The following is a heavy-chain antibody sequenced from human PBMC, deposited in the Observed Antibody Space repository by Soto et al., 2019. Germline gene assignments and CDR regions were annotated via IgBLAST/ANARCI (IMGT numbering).Heavy chain of an antibody. CDR1: GSTFSSYW. CDR2: INKDGGER. D-gene: IGHD3-10*01. V-gene: IGHV3-7*03. CDR3: VRGGTGRGLDYLGLDV. Sequence: EVQLVESGGGLVQPGGSLRLSCAASGSTFSSYWMSWVRQAPGKGLEWVANINKDGGERHYVDSVKGRFTISRDNAKNSLLLQMNSVKAEATADYYCVRGGTGRGLDYLGLDVWGQGTTVTVSS. J-gene: IGHJ6*02.